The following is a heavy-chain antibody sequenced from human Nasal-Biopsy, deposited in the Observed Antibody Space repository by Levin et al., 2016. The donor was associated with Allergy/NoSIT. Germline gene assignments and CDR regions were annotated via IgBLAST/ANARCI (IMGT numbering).Heavy chain of an antibody. CDR2: ISPRSGGT. V-gene: IGHV1-2*02. Sequence: ASVKVSCKASGYVFTDYFVHWVRQAPGQGPEWMGWISPRSGGTHFEEKFHGRVTVTWDTSTNTVYLGLARLRFEDTATYFCSRGSFRFESGGVALDFWGQGTLVSVSS. CDR3: SRGSFRFESGGVALDF. CDR1: GYVFTDYF. J-gene: IGHJ4*02. D-gene: IGHD2-8*02.